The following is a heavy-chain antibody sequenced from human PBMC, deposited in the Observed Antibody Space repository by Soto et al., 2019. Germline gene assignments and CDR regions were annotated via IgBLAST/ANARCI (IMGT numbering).Heavy chain of an antibody. CDR3: DRVADY. Sequence: QLQLQESGSGLVKPSQTLSPTCAVSGGSISSGGYSWSWIRQPPGKGLEWIGYIYHSGSTYYNPSLKSRVTISVDRSKNQFSLKLTSVTAADTAVYYGDRVADYWGQGTLVTVSS. J-gene: IGHJ4*02. CDR1: GGSISSGGYS. CDR2: IYHSGST. V-gene: IGHV4-30-2*01.